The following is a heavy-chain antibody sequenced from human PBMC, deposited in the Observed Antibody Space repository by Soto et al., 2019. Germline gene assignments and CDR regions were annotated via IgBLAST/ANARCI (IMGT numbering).Heavy chain of an antibody. CDR1: GFTFSSYA. D-gene: IGHD3-3*01. V-gene: IGHV3-23*01. J-gene: IGHJ6*03. CDR2: ISGSGGST. Sequence: EVQLLESGGGLVQPGGSLRLSCAASGFTFSSYAMSWVRQAPGKGLEWVSAISGSGGSTYYADSVKGRFTISRDNSKNTLYLQMNSLRAEDTAVYYCVKLSELYYDFWSGYYTREDYYYYMDVWGKGTTVTVSS. CDR3: VKLSELYYDFWSGYYTREDYYYYMDV.